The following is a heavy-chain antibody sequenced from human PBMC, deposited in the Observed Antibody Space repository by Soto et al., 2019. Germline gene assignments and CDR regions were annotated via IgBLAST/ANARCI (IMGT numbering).Heavy chain of an antibody. D-gene: IGHD3-10*01. CDR1: GFTFSSYA. Sequence: GGSLRLSCAASGFTFSSYAMSWVRQAPGKGLEWVSAISGSGGSTYYADSVKGRFTISRDNSKNTLYLQMNSLRAEDTAVYYCAKAPYYYGSGSYYYGMDVRGQGTTVPVS. CDR3: AKAPYYYGSGSYYYGMDV. CDR2: ISGSGGST. J-gene: IGHJ6*02. V-gene: IGHV3-23*01.